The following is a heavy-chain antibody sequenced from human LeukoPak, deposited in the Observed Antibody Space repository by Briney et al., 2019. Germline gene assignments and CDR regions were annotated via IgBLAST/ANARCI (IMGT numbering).Heavy chain of an antibody. CDR2: INPNSGGT. CDR1: GYTFTGYY. CDR3: ARDLRPASDSSSWYYYYGMDV. D-gene: IGHD6-13*01. V-gene: IGHV1-2*04. Sequence: ASVKVSCKASGYTFTGYYMHWVRQAPGQGLEWMGWINPNSGGTNYAQKFQGWVTMTRDTSISTAYMELSRLRSDDTAVYYCARDLRPASDSSSWYYYYGMDVWGQGTTVTVSS. J-gene: IGHJ6*02.